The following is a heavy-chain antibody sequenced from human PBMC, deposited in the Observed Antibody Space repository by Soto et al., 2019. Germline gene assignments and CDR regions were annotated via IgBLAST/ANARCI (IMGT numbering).Heavy chain of an antibody. CDR2: IKQDGSEK. V-gene: IGHV3-7*04. J-gene: IGHJ4*02. CDR1: GFTFSSYW. Sequence: EVQLVESGAGLVQPGGSLRLSCAASGFTFSSYWMSWVRQAPGKGLEWVANIKQDGSEKYYVDSVQGRFTISRDNAKISLYLQMNRLRAEDTAVYYCARDEGVPAALDYWGQGTLVTVSS. CDR3: ARDEGVPAALDY. D-gene: IGHD2-2*01.